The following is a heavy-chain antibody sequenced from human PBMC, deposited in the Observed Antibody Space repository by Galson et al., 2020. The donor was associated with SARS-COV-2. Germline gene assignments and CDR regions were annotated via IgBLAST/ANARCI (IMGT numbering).Heavy chain of an antibody. V-gene: IGHV3-30*02. CDR3: AKGGGSTLGDAFDI. J-gene: IGHJ3*02. Sequence: GGSLRLSCAASGFTFSSYVMHWVRQAPGKGLEWVAVIWYDGSNKYYDDSVKGRFTISRDNSKNTLDLQMNSLQPEDTAVYYCAKGGGSTLGDAFDIWGQGTMVTVSS. D-gene: IGHD6-13*01. CDR2: IWYDGSNK. CDR1: GFTFSSYV.